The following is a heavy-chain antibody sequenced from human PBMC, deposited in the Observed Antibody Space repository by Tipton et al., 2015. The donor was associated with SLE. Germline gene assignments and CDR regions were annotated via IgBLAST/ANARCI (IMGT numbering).Heavy chain of an antibody. CDR3: ATLPQGWELGYYGMDV. D-gene: IGHD1-26*01. CDR2: IRYDGSNK. J-gene: IGHJ6*02. Sequence: SLRLSCAASGFTFSSYGMHWVRQAPGKGLEWVAFIRYDGSNKYYADSVKGRFTISRDNSKNTLYLQMNSLRAEDTAVYYCATLPQGWELGYYGMDVWGQGTTVTVSS. CDR1: GFTFSSYG. V-gene: IGHV3-30*02.